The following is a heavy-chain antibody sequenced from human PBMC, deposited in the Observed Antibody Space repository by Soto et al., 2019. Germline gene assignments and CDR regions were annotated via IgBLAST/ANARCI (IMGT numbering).Heavy chain of an antibody. Sequence: EVQLVESGGGLVKPGGSLRLSCAASGFTFSSYSMNWVRQAPGKGLEWVSSISSSSSYIYYADSVKGRFTISRDNAKNSLYLQMNSLRGEDKAVYYCARVRYLSAGMDVWGQGTTVTVSS. D-gene: IGHD1-26*01. V-gene: IGHV3-21*01. CDR3: ARVRYLSAGMDV. J-gene: IGHJ6*02. CDR2: ISSSSSYI. CDR1: GFTFSSYS.